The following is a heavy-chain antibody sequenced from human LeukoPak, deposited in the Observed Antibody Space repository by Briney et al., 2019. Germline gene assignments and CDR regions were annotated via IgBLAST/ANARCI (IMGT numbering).Heavy chain of an antibody. Sequence: GGSLRLSCAASGFTFSNYAMNWVRQAPGKGPGWVSVISASGGTTHYADSVKGRFTISRDNSKSTLYLQMNSLRAEDTALYYCAKEYYLSGTYTHYWHFDLWGHGTLVTVSS. CDR1: GFTFSNYA. D-gene: IGHD3-10*01. V-gene: IGHV3-23*01. CDR3: AKEYYLSGTYTHYWHFDL. J-gene: IGHJ2*01. CDR2: ISASGGTT.